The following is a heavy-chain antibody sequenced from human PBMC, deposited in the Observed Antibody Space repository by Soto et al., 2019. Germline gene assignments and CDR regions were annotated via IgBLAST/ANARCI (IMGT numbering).Heavy chain of an antibody. CDR3: ATILNRAFET. D-gene: IGHD3-3*01. V-gene: IGHV3-7*01. J-gene: IGHJ3*02. CDR1: GFTFSSYW. CDR2: IKQDGTEK. Sequence: EVPLVESGGGLVQPGGSLRLSCAASGFTFSSYWMSWVRQAPGRGLEWMGNIKQDGTEKDYVDSVKGRFTISGDNARTSVFLQMDSLRADDTAVYYCATILNRAFETWGQGTMVTVSS.